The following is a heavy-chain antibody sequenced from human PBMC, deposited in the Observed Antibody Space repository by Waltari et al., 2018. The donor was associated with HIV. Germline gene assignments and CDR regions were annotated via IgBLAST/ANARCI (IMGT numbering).Heavy chain of an antibody. CDR1: GYTFPSYA. J-gene: IGHJ4*02. CDR3: ARAPYCGGDCYSFDY. CDR2: INAGNGNT. D-gene: IGHD2-21*02. Sequence: QVQLVQSGAEVKKPGASVKVSCKASGYTFPSYAMHWVRQAPGQRLEWMGWINAGNGNTKYSQKFQGRVTITRDTSASTAYMELSSLRSEDTAVYYCARAPYCGGDCYSFDYWGQGTLVTVSS. V-gene: IGHV1-3*01.